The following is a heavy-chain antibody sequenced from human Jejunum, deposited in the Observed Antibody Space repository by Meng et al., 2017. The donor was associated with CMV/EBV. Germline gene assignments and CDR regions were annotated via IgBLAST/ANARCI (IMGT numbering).Heavy chain of an antibody. CDR1: GASVTTYY. CDR2: FFSSGST. D-gene: IGHD1-1*01. J-gene: IGHJ4*02. CDR3: ARADGSRYFDL. V-gene: IGHV4-4*07. Sequence: QVQLQEVGPGLVKPSETLSLTCTVSGASVTTYYWSWIRQPAGKGLEWIGRFFSSGSTNYNPSLGNRVTMSVDTSKNQFSLKLSSVTAADTAVYYCARADGSRYFDLWGQGTLVTVSS.